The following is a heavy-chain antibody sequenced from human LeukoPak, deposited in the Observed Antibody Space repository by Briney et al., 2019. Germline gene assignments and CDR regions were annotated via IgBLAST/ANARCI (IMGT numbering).Heavy chain of an antibody. Sequence: GGSLRLSCAASGFXVSSNYMSWVRQAPGKGLEWVSVIYSGGNTYYADSVKGRFTISRDNSKNTLYLQMTSLRAEDTAVYYCARADYYDSSGYNDYWGQGTLVTVSS. CDR2: IYSGGNT. CDR3: ARADYYDSSGYNDY. CDR1: GFXVSSNY. V-gene: IGHV3-53*01. D-gene: IGHD3-22*01. J-gene: IGHJ4*02.